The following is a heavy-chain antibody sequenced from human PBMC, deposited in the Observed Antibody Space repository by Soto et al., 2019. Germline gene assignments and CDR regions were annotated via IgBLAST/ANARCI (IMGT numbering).Heavy chain of an antibody. D-gene: IGHD6-19*01. CDR1: GGSISSGGYY. J-gene: IGHJ4*02. Sequence: QVQLQESGPGLVKPSQTLSLTCSVSGGSISSGGYYWSWIRQHPGKGLEWIGYIYYSGSTYYNPSLKSRVNISVDTSENQFSLKLSSVTAADTAVYYCARDTSTYSSGWSVGYYFDYWGQGTLVTVSS. V-gene: IGHV4-31*03. CDR2: IYYSGST. CDR3: ARDTSTYSSGWSVGYYFDY.